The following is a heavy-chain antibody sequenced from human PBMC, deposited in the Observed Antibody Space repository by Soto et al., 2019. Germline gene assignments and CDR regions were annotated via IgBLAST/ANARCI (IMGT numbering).Heavy chain of an antibody. J-gene: IGHJ4*02. D-gene: IGHD2-8*01. CDR3: ARRNGIDF. V-gene: IGHV4-59*08. Sequence: QVQLQESGPGLVKPSETLSLTCTVSGASVTCFYWSWIRQAPGKGLEWIGYISDSGSTNYSPSLGSRVTISVDTSKNQFSLRLTSVTAADTAVYYCARRNGIDFWGQGTLVTVSS. CDR2: ISDSGST. CDR1: GASVTCFY.